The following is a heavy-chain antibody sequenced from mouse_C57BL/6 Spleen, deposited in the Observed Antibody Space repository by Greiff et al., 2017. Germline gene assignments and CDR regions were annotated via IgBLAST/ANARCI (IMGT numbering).Heavy chain of an antibody. CDR1: GFTFSSYG. Sequence: EVQLQQSGGDLVKPGGSLKLSCAASGFTFSSYGMSWVRQTPDKRLEWVATISSGGSYTYYPDSVKGRFTISRDNAKNTLYLQMSSLKSEDTAMYYCAIYGSRSFDYWGQGTTLTVSS. V-gene: IGHV5-6*01. CDR2: ISSGGSYT. J-gene: IGHJ2*01. CDR3: AIYGSRSFDY. D-gene: IGHD1-1*01.